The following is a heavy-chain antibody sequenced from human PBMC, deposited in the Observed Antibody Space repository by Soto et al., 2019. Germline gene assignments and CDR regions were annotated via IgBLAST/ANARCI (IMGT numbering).Heavy chain of an antibody. V-gene: IGHV3-30*03. CDR2: ISYDGGNK. CDR1: GFTFSSSG. J-gene: IGHJ4*02. D-gene: IGHD6-19*01. CDR3: ATDFSGWYGSSEYGF. Sequence: QVQLVESGGGVVQPGRSLRLSCAASGFTFSSSGIHRVRQAPGKGLEWVAVISYDGGNKYYVDSVKGRFTISRDNSKNTLYLQMNSLRAEDTAVYYCATDFSGWYGSSEYGFWGQGTLVTVSS.